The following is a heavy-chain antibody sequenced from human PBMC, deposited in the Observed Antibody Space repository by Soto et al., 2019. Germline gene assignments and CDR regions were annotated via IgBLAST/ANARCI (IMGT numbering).Heavy chain of an antibody. J-gene: IGHJ4*02. D-gene: IGHD2-8*01. V-gene: IGHV4-31*03. CDR3: ARRALPQCINGVCYKDGFWDY. CDR1: GGSISSGAYY. CDR2: IYYSGST. Sequence: SETLSLTCTVSGGSISSGAYYRSWIRQHPGTGLEWIGYIYYSGSTYYNPSLKSRASISLDTSRNEFSLKLSSVTAADTAVYYCARRALPQCINGVCYKDGFWDYWGQGALVTVSS.